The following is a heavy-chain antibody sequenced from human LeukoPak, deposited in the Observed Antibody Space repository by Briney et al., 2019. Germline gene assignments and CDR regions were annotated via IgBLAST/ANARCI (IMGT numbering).Heavy chain of an antibody. CDR2: IKSKTDGGTT. Sequence: PGGSLRLSCAASGFTFSNAWMTLVRQGTGEGLEWVGRIKSKTDGGTTDYAAPVKGRFTISRDDSKNTLHLQMNSLRTEDTAVYYCATPLSYFYGSGSPEYFQHWGQGTLVTVSS. J-gene: IGHJ1*01. D-gene: IGHD3-10*01. V-gene: IGHV3-15*01. CDR3: ATPLSYFYGSGSPEYFQH. CDR1: GFTFSNAW.